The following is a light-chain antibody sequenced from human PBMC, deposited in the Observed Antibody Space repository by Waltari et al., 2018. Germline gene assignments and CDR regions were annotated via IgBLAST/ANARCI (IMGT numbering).Light chain of an antibody. CDR2: WAS. CDR1: QSLLYYSNDKNY. Sequence: DIVMTQSPDSLAVSLGERATINCRSSQSLLYYSNDKNYVAWYQQKPGQPPKLLIYWASTRHSGVPDRFSGSGAATDFTLTISSLQAEDVAVYYCQQYYSRRTFCQGTRVEIK. V-gene: IGKV4-1*01. J-gene: IGKJ1*01. CDR3: QQYYSRRT.